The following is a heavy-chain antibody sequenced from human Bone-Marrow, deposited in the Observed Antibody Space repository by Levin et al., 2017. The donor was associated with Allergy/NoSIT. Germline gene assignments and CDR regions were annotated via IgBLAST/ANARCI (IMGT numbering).Heavy chain of an antibody. D-gene: IGHD2-21*01. V-gene: IGHV4-38-2*02. CDR2: IYHNGNT. CDR1: GYSLSTAFY. CDR3: ARDWHIVSMRPTDY. J-gene: IGHJ4*02. Sequence: SETLSLTCTVSGYSLSTAFYWGWIRQAPGKGLEWIGSIYHNGNTFYNPSLKSRVTMSVDTSKNQFSLSLTSVTAADTAIYYCARDWHIVSMRPTDYWGRGTLVTVSS.